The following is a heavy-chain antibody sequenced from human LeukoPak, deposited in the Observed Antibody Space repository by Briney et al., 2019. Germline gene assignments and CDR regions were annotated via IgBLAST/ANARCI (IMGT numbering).Heavy chain of an antibody. D-gene: IGHD6-13*01. Sequence: SETLSLTCTVSGGSISSYYWSWIRQPPGKGLEWIGYIYYSGSTNYNPPLKSRVTISVDTSKNQFSLKLSSVTAADTAVYYCARDRVAAAGDYYYYGMDVWGQGTTVTVSS. CDR2: IYYSGST. J-gene: IGHJ6*02. CDR1: GGSISSYY. CDR3: ARDRVAAAGDYYYYGMDV. V-gene: IGHV4-59*01.